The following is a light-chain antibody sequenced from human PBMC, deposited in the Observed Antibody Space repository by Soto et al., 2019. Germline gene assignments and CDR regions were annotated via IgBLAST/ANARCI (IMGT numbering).Light chain of an antibody. CDR3: CSYAGGSTLL. V-gene: IGLV2-23*01. CDR1: SSDVGGYNY. J-gene: IGLJ2*01. Sequence: QSALTQPASVSGSPGQSITISCTGTSSDVGGYNYVSWYQQHPGKAPKLMIYEGSKRPSGVSNRFSGSKSGNTASLTISGVQVEDEADYYCCSYAGGSTLLFGGGTKLTVL. CDR2: EGS.